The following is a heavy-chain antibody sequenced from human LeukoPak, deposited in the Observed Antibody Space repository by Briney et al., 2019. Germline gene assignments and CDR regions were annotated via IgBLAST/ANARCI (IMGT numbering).Heavy chain of an antibody. V-gene: IGHV4-39*01. D-gene: IGHD3-22*01. CDR3: ARRSSANWFDP. CDR1: GGSINDPNYY. CDR2: LFYDGTT. J-gene: IGHJ5*02. Sequence: SETLSLTCNVFGGSINDPNYYWGWIRQSPGKELEWIGSLFYDGTTYYNPSLKSRVTISIDTSNNQFSLKLSSVTAADTAVYYCARRSSANWFDPWGQGTLVTVSS.